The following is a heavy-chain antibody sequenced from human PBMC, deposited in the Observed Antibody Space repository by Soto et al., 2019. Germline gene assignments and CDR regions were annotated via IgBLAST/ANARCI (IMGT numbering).Heavy chain of an antibody. CDR2: ISGSGGNT. CDR1: GFILSNYA. D-gene: IGHD3-3*01. V-gene: IGHV3-23*01. CDR3: AKEHRVITSGDAFDI. Sequence: EVQLLESGGGLIQPGGSLRLSCAVSGFILSNYAMSWVRQAPGKGLEWVSAISGSGGNTYYADSVRGRFTISRDNPKNALYLQMNNLRAEDTAVYYCAKEHRVITSGDAFDIWGQGTMVTVSS. J-gene: IGHJ3*02.